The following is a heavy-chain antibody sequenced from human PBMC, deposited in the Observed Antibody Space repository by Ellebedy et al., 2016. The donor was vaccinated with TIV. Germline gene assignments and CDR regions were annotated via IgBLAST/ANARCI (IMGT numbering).Heavy chain of an antibody. CDR1: GGSISNYY. V-gene: IGHV4-4*07. D-gene: IGHD5-12*01. Sequence: SETLSLTXTVSGGSISNYYWSWIRQPAGKGLEWIGRIYTSGSTIYNPSLKSRVTMSVDTSKNQFSLKLSSVTAADTAVYYCARRGRHYYGVDVWGQGTTVTVSS. CDR2: IYTSGST. J-gene: IGHJ6*02. CDR3: ARRGRHYYGVDV.